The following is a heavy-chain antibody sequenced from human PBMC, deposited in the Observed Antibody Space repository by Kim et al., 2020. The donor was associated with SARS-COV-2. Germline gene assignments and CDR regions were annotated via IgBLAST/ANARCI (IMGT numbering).Heavy chain of an antibody. CDR3: ASPENRRDGYNYGY. CDR1: GFTFSSYS. Sequence: GGSLRLSCAASGFTFSSYSMNWVRQAPGKGLEWVSSISSSSSYIYYADSVKGRFTISRDNAKNSLYLQMNSLRAEDTAVYYCASPENRRDGYNYGYWGQGTLVTVSS. V-gene: IGHV3-21*01. CDR2: ISSSSSYI. J-gene: IGHJ4*02. D-gene: IGHD5-12*01.